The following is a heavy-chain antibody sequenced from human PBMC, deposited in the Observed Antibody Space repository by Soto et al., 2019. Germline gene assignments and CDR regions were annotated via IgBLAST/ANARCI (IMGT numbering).Heavy chain of an antibody. Sequence: QVQLVESGGGLVKPGGSLRLSCAVSGLTFSDYDMSWIRQAPGKGLEWLSYISSSSDYTNYADSVKGRFTISRDNAKNSLYLQMNSLRADDTAVYYCARGHYYFPYWGQGTVVTVSS. V-gene: IGHV3-11*05. CDR3: ARGHYYFPY. CDR2: ISSSSDYT. CDR1: GLTFSDYD. J-gene: IGHJ4*02.